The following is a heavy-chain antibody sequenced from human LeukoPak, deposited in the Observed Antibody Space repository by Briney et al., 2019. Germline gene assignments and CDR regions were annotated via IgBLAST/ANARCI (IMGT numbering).Heavy chain of an antibody. D-gene: IGHD6-13*01. Sequence: PGGSLRLSCAAFGFTFSSYAMHWVRQAPGKGLEWVAVISYDGSNKYYADSVKGRFTISRDNSKNSLYLQMNSLRAEDTAVYYCAREGAAAYYFDYWGQGTLVTVSS. CDR2: ISYDGSNK. CDR1: GFTFSSYA. J-gene: IGHJ4*02. CDR3: AREGAAAYYFDY. V-gene: IGHV3-30*04.